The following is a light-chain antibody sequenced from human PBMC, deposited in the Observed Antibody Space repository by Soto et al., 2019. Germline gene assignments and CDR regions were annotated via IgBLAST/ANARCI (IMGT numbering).Light chain of an antibody. CDR1: QMISNF. Sequence: IQFAQVPLSVSCSLGNRITITCPASQMISNFLSWYQQKPGKAPTLLIYAASSLLSGVPSRFSGSGSETDFTLTITSLQPEDFATYYCQQSYRAPYTFGQGTKVDIK. J-gene: IGKJ2*01. CDR3: QQSYRAPYT. CDR2: AAS. V-gene: IGKV1-39*01.